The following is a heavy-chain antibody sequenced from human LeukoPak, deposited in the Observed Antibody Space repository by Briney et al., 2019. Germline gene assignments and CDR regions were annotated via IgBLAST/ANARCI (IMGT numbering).Heavy chain of an antibody. D-gene: IGHD6-13*01. CDR3: ARSTAAEGPTHNWFDP. J-gene: IGHJ5*02. Sequence: SETLSLTCTVSGGSISSSDKYWGWVRQPPGRGLEWIGSIYYSGTTYYNPSLKSRVTISVDTANNQFSLKLTSVTAADTAVYYCARSTAAEGPTHNWFDPWGQGTLVTVSS. V-gene: IGHV4-39*01. CDR1: GGSISSSDKY. CDR2: IYYSGTT.